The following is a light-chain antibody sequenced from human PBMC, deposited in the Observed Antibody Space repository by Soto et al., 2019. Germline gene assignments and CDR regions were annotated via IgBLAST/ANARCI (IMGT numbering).Light chain of an antibody. CDR3: HQSYSSPRT. V-gene: IGKV1-39*01. Sequence: DIQMTQSPCTLPAAVGDRVPITCRASQSISNWLAWYQQKPGKAPKFLIYAASSLQSGVPSRFSGSGSGTDFTLTISSLQPEDSATYYCHQSYSSPRTFGQGTKVAIK. J-gene: IGKJ1*01. CDR1: QSISNW. CDR2: AAS.